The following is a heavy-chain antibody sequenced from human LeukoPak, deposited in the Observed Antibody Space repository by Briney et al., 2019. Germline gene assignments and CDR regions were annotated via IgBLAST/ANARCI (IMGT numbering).Heavy chain of an antibody. Sequence: SETLSLTCTVSGGSISTYYWNWIRQPPGKGLEWVGYVYYTGTTNYSPSLKSRVTISVDMSKNQFSLKLSSVTAADTAVYYCARGYCSGGTCHRHFDYWGQGTLVTVSS. J-gene: IGHJ4*02. V-gene: IGHV4-59*01. CDR2: VYYTGTT. D-gene: IGHD2-15*01. CDR1: GGSISTYY. CDR3: ARGYCSGGTCHRHFDY.